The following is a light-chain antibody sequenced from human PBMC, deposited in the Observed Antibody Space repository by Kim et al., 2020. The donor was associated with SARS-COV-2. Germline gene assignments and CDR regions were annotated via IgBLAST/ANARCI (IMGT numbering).Light chain of an antibody. CDR1: QSVSNTY. Sequence: SPRERAHLSCTANQSVSNTYLAWYQQRHGQAPRLLIYGASTRATGIPDRFSGSGSGADFTLTISRLEPEDFAVYYCKQYGRSPYIFGQGTKLEI. V-gene: IGKV3-20*01. CDR2: GAS. J-gene: IGKJ2*01. CDR3: KQYGRSPYI.